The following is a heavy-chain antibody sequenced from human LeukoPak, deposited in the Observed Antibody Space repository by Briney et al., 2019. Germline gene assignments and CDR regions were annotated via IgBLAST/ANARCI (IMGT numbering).Heavy chain of an antibody. CDR1: GDSISTYY. CDR3: ARGRSNYYGMDV. Sequence: SETLSLTCTVSGDSISTYYWSWIRRPPGKGLEWIGYIYYNGNTNYSPSLKSRVTMSVDTSKNLFSLKVSSVTAADTAVYYCARGRSNYYGMDVWGQGTTVTVSS. V-gene: IGHV4-59*01. D-gene: IGHD1-26*01. CDR2: IYYNGNT. J-gene: IGHJ6*02.